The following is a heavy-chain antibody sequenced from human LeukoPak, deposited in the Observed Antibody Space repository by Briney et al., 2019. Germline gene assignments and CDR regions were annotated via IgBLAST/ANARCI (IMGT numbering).Heavy chain of an antibody. J-gene: IGHJ5*02. V-gene: IGHV1-18*01. D-gene: IGHD3-22*01. Sequence: ASVKVSCKASGYTFTSYGISWVRQAPGQGLEWMGWISAYNGNTNYAQKLQGRVTMTTDTSTSTAYMELRSLRSDDTAVYYCARGFVTYYYDMEGFDPWGQGTLVTVSS. CDR3: ARGFVTYYYDMEGFDP. CDR2: ISAYNGNT. CDR1: GYTFTSYG.